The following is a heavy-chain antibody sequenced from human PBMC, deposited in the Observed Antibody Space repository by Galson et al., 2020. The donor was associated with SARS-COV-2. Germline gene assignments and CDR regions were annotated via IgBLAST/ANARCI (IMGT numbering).Heavy chain of an antibody. Sequence: SETLSLTCAVYGGSFSGYYWSWIRQPPGKGLEWIGEINHSGSTNYNPSLKSRVTISVDTSKNQFSLKLSSVTAADTAVYYCARGSSGSSWYADYFDYWGQGTLVTVSS. D-gene: IGHD6-13*01. CDR1: GGSFSGYY. V-gene: IGHV4-34*01. CDR2: INHSGST. J-gene: IGHJ4*02. CDR3: ARGSSGSSWYADYFDY.